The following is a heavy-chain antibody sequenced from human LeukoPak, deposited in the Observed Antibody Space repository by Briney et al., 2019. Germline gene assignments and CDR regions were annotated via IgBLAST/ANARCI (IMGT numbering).Heavy chain of an antibody. J-gene: IGHJ6*02. CDR1: GFTFSDYW. D-gene: IGHD7-27*01. Sequence: GGSLRLSCAASGFTFSDYWTSWVRHAPGKWPHWVATIKQDGSEEHYVDSVKGRFTVSRDNARNSLFLQMNSLRVEDTAVYYCTTYKNWVAGDVWGQGTTVSVSS. V-gene: IGHV3-7*01. CDR3: TTYKNWVAGDV. CDR2: IKQDGSEE.